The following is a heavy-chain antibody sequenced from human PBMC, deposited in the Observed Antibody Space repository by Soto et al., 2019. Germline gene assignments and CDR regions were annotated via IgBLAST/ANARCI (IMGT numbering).Heavy chain of an antibody. D-gene: IGHD3-9*01. V-gene: IGHV3-21*01. J-gene: IGHJ6*03. CDR3: AREGENYDILTGYDYYYYYYMDV. CDR1: GFTFSSYS. CDR2: ISSSSSYI. Sequence: EVQLVESGGGLVKPGGSLRLSCAASGFTFSSYSMNWVRQAPGKGLEWVSSISSSSSYIYYADSVKGRFTISRDNAKNSLYLQMNSLRGEDTAVYYCAREGENYDILTGYDYYYYYYMDVWGKGTTVTVSS.